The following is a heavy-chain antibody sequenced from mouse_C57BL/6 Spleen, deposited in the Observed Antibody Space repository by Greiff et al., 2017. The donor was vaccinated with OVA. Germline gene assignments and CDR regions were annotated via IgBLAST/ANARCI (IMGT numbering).Heavy chain of an antibody. CDR1: GYTFTSYD. D-gene: IGHD3-2*02. CDR3: ARQDSSGYDYAMDY. CDR2: IYPRDGST. Sequence: QVQLKQSGPELVKPGASVKLSCKASGYTFTSYDINWVKQRPGQGLEWIGWIYPRDGSTKYNEKFKGKATLTVDTSSSTAYMELHSLTSEDSAVYFCARQDSSGYDYAMDYWGQGTSVTVSS. V-gene: IGHV1-85*01. J-gene: IGHJ4*01.